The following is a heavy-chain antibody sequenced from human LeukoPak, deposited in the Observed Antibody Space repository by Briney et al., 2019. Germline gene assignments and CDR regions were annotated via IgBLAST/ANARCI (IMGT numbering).Heavy chain of an antibody. CDR3: ARLNRHNYVWGSYRYNPLYYFDY. Sequence: SETLSLTCTVSGGSVSSSSYYWGWIRQPPGKGLEWIGSIYCSGSTYYNPSLKSRVTISVDTSKNQFSLKLSSVTAADTAVYYCARLNRHNYVWGSYRYNPLYYFDYWGQGTLVTVSS. CDR1: GGSVSSSSYY. J-gene: IGHJ4*02. D-gene: IGHD3-16*02. V-gene: IGHV4-39*01. CDR2: IYCSGST.